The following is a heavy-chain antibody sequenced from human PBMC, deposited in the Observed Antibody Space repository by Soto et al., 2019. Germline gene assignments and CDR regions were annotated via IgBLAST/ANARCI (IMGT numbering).Heavy chain of an antibody. CDR2: FNRNIGVV. V-gene: IGHV3-48*02. J-gene: IGHJ4*02. Sequence: LRLSCAASGFTFSGYNMNWVRQAPGRGLEWVSYFNRNIGVVPYADSVKGRFTISRDNAMNSMSLQMNSLRDEDTAVYYCAREGKTAFGDVIGPLEYWGQGIMVTVSS. CDR1: GFTFSGYN. CDR3: AREGKTAFGDVIGPLEY. D-gene: IGHD3-3*01.